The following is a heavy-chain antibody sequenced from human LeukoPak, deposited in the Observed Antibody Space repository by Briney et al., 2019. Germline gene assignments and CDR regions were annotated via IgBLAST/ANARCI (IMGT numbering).Heavy chain of an antibody. J-gene: IGHJ6*03. V-gene: IGHV5-51*01. D-gene: IGHD2-8*01. CDR1: GYSFTSYW. CDR3: ARHGHCTNGVCYSNYYYYMDV. CDR2: IYPDDSDT. Sequence: PGESLKISCKGSGYSFTSYWIGWVRQMPGKGLEGMGIIYPDDSDTRYSPSFEGQVIISVDKSISTAYLQWSSLKASDTATYYCARHGHCTNGVCYSNYYYYMDVWGKGTTVTVSS.